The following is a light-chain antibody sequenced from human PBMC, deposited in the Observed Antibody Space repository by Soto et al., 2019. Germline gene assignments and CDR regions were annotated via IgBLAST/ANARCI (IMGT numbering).Light chain of an antibody. V-gene: IGKV1-12*01. CDR2: AAS. Sequence: DIQMTQSPSSVSASVGDRVTITCRASQGISTWLDWYQQKPGKAPKFLIYAASNLQGGVPSRFSGSGSGTDFTLTITSLQPEDFATDYCQQANSFPITFGQGTRLEIK. J-gene: IGKJ5*01. CDR1: QGISTW. CDR3: QQANSFPIT.